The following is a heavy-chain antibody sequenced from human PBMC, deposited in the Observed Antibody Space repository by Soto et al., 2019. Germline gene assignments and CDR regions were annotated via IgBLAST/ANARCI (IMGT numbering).Heavy chain of an antibody. D-gene: IGHD6-13*01. CDR1: GGSISSSTYY. CDR3: ARYIAASGTYYFDY. CDR2: FFIGGNT. Sequence: SESLSLTCTVSGGSISSSTYYWGWMRQPPGKGLEWIASFFIGGNTYYNPSLKSRVTISVDTSKNQFSLKLSSVTAADAAVYYCARYIAASGTYYFDYWGQGTLVT. V-gene: IGHV4-39*01. J-gene: IGHJ4*02.